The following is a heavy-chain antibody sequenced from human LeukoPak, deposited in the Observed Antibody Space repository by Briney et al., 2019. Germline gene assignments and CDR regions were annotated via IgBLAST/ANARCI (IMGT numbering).Heavy chain of an antibody. V-gene: IGHV1-46*01. CDR3: ARSAYQLLDWFDP. CDR2: INPSGGST. D-gene: IGHD2-2*01. CDR1: GYTFTSYY. J-gene: IGHJ5*02. Sequence: ASVKVSCKASGYTFTSYYMHWVRQAPGQGLEWMGIINPSGGSTSYAQKFQGRVTMTRDMSTSTVYMELSSLRSEDTAVYYCARSAYQLLDWFDPWGQGTLVTVSS.